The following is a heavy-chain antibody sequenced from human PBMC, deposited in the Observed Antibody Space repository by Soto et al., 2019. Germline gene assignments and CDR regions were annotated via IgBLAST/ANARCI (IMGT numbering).Heavy chain of an antibody. CDR3: ARDRLQWELRYYYYYGMDV. J-gene: IGHJ6*02. CDR2: ISSSGSTI. CDR1: GFTFSSYE. Sequence: PGGSLRLSSAASGFTFSSYEMNWVRQAPGKVLEWVSYISSSGSTIYYADSVKGRFTISRGNAKNSLYLQMNSLRAEDTAVYYCARDRLQWELRYYYYYGMDVWGQGTTVTVSS. V-gene: IGHV3-48*03. D-gene: IGHD1-26*01.